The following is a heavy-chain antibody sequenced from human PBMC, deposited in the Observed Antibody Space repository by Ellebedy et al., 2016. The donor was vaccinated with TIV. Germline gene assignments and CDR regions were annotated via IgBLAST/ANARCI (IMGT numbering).Heavy chain of an antibody. CDR1: GGPFTRYY. CDR3: ARLRQSRDRSHWYFDL. CDR2: IFMSGST. V-gene: IGHV4-4*07. Sequence: SETLSLTXTASGGPFTRYYWSWIRQSPGKGLAWLGRIFMSGSTSYNPSLKNRVTMSVDASTTQLSLNLSSVTAADTAVYFCARLRQSRDRSHWYFDLWGRGTLVTVSS. J-gene: IGHJ2*01. D-gene: IGHD1-14*01.